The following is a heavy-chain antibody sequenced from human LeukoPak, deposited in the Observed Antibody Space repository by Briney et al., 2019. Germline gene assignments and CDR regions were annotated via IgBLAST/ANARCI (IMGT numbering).Heavy chain of an antibody. J-gene: IGHJ3*02. CDR1: GFTFTSSA. D-gene: IGHD3-10*01. CDR3: AAGLWFGELLSAFDI. V-gene: IGHV1-58*01. CDR2: IVVGSGNT. Sequence: SVKVSCKASGFTFTSSAVQRVRQARGQHLEWIGWIVVGSGNTNYAQKFQERVTITRDMSTSTAYMELSSLRSEDTAVYYCAAGLWFGELLSAFDIWGQGTMVTVSS.